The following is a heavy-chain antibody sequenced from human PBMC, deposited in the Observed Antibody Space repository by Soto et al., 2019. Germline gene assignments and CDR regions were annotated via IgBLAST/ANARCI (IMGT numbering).Heavy chain of an antibody. Sequence: GSLILPCAASGFTFSSSWMHWVLQAPGKGLVWVSNINSDGTYTNYADSVRGRFTISRDNAKNTVYLQMNSLRAEDTAVYYCARDWSYALNYWGQGSMVTVSS. CDR2: INSDGTYT. CDR3: ARDWSYALNY. J-gene: IGHJ4*02. CDR1: GFTFSSSW. V-gene: IGHV3-74*01. D-gene: IGHD3-16*01.